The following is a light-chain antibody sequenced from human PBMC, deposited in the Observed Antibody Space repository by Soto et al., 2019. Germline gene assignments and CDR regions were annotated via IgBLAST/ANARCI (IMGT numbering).Light chain of an antibody. CDR2: DAS. CDR3: QQYNSYSRT. J-gene: IGKJ1*01. Sequence: DIQMTQSPSTLSASVGDRVTITCRASQSISSWLAWYQQKPGKAPKLLIYDASSLESGVPSRFSGSGSGTEFTLTISSLQPVDFATYYCQQYNSYSRTFGQGTKVDIK. CDR1: QSISSW. V-gene: IGKV1-5*01.